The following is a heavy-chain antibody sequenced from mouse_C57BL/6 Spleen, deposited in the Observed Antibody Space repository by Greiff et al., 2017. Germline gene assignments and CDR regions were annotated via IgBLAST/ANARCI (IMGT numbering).Heavy chain of an antibody. V-gene: IGHV1-81*01. J-gene: IGHJ1*03. CDR1: GYTFTSYG. CDR2: IYPRSGNT. CDR3: ARSRDDYWYFDV. D-gene: IGHD2-3*01. Sequence: QVQLQQSGAELARPGASVKLSCKASGYTFTSYGISWVKQRTGQGLEWIGEIYPRSGNTYYNEKFKGKATLTADKSSSTAYMELRSLTSEDSAVYFCARSRDDYWYFDVWGTGTTVTVSS.